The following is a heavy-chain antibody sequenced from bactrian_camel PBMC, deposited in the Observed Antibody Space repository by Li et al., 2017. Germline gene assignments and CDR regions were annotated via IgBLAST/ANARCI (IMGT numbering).Heavy chain of an antibody. Sequence: HVQLVESGGGSVQAGGSLRLSCAASRYTYSSYCMGWFRRAPGKVREGVAAIDSDGSTSYADSVKGRFTISRDTAKNALYLQIDSAKTEDTGVYYCASASTNYWGQGTQVTVS. V-gene: IGHV3S26*01. D-gene: IGHD2*01. J-gene: IGHJ4*01. CDR2: IDSDGST. CDR3: ASASTNY. CDR1: RYTYSSYC.